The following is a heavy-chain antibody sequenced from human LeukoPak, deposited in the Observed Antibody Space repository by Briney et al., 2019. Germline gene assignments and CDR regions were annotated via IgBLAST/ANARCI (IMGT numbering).Heavy chain of an antibody. J-gene: IGHJ4*02. D-gene: IGHD2-15*01. CDR3: AKDGPTYCSGGSCYSSHLDY. CDR1: GFTFSSYG. V-gene: IGHV3-33*06. CDR2: IWYDGSNK. Sequence: GGSLRLSCAASGFTFSSYGMHWVRQAPGKGLEWVAVIWYDGSNKYYADSVKGRFTISRDNSKNTLYLQMNSLRAEDTAVYYCAKDGPTYCSGGSCYSSHLDYWGQGNLVTVSS.